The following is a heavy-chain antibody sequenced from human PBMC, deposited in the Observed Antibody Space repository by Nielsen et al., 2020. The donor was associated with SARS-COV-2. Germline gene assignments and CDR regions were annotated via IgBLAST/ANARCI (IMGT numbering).Heavy chain of an antibody. CDR3: ARGGIGYYGAPTHNYYMDA. J-gene: IGHJ6*03. CDR2: IHHSGSI. D-gene: IGHD3-3*01. Sequence: GSLRLSCAASGFTFSSYGMHWVRRPPGKGLEWIGEIHHSGSINYNPSLKSRLTISVDKSKSQISLEVTSVTAADTALYYCARGGIGYYGAPTHNYYMDAWGKGTAVTVSS. V-gene: IGHV4-4*02. CDR1: GFTFSSYG.